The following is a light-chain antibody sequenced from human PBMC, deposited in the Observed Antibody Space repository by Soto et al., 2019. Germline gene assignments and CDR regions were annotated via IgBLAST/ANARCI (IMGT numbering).Light chain of an antibody. CDR2: SNN. CDR1: SANIGNNY. V-gene: IGLV1-47*02. J-gene: IGLJ1*01. CDR3: VSWDDSLSGLV. Sequence: QSVLTQPTSASGTPGQRVTISCSGRSANIGNNYVCWYQQLPGTAPKLLIYSNNQRPSGVPDRFSGSKSGTSASLAISGLRSEDEADYYCVSWDDSLSGLVFGTGTKVTVL.